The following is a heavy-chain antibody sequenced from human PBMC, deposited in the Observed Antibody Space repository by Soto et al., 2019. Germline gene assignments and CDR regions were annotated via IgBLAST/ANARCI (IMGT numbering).Heavy chain of an antibody. V-gene: IGHV4-59*01. J-gene: IGHJ5*02. CDR1: GGSISSYY. CDR3: ARVSRFLEWLGLFDP. Sequence: SETLSLTCTVSGGSISSYYWSWIRQPPGKGLEWIGYIYYSGSTNYNPSLKSRVTISVDTSKNQFSLKLSSVTAADTAVYYCARVSRFLEWLGLFDPWGQGTLVTVS. CDR2: IYYSGST. D-gene: IGHD3-3*01.